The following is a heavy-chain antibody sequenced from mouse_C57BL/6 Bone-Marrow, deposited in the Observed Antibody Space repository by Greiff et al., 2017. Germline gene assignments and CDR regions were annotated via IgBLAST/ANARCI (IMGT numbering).Heavy chain of an antibody. J-gene: IGHJ3*01. D-gene: IGHD2-4*01. CDR3: AREGTYDYDGFAY. Sequence: DVQLQESGPVLVKPGASVKMSCKASGYTFTDYYMNWVKQSHGKSLEWIGVINPYNGGTSYNQKFKGKATLTVDKSSSTAYMELNSLTSEDSAVYYCAREGTYDYDGFAYWGQGTLVTVSA. CDR2: INPYNGGT. CDR1: GYTFTDYY. V-gene: IGHV1-19*01.